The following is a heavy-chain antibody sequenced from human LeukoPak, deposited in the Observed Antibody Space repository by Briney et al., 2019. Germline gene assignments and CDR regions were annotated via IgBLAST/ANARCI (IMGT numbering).Heavy chain of an antibody. CDR1: GFAVTTNY. CDR3: ATLNFYDSSGYETEPFDI. Sequence: GGSLRLSCAASGFAVTTNYMIWARQPPGKGLDWLSFIDSGGSTYYADSVKGRFTVSRDNTKNTLYLEMNNLRAEDTAVYYCATLNFYDSSGYETEPFDIWGQGTMVTVSS. CDR2: IDSGGST. V-gene: IGHV3-53*01. J-gene: IGHJ3*02. D-gene: IGHD3-22*01.